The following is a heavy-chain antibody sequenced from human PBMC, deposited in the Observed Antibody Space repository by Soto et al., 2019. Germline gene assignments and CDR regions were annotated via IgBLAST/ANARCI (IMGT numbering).Heavy chain of an antibody. J-gene: IGHJ3*02. CDR1: GYTFTSYD. Sequence: ASVKVSCKASGYTFTSYDINWVRQATGQGLEWMGWMNPNSGNTGYAQKFQGRATMTRNTSISTAYMELSSLRSEDTAVYYCARFYGSANDAFDIWGQGTMVTVSS. V-gene: IGHV1-8*01. CDR3: ARFYGSANDAFDI. CDR2: MNPNSGNT. D-gene: IGHD3-10*01.